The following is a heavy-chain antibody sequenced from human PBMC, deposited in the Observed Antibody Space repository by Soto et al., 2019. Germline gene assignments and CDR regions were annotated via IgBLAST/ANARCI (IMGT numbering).Heavy chain of an antibody. Sequence: EEPLVESGGGLVQPGGSLRLACAASGFTFSDYWMHWVRQAPGKGLVWVSRIKGDGSSTSQADSMEGRFTISRDNAKSPFFLQMNILGAEDPAVYYCSRGGKYIYAMDVWGQGTPVTVSS. CDR3: SRGGKYIYAMDV. CDR1: GFTFSDYW. J-gene: IGHJ6*02. D-gene: IGHD3-16*01. V-gene: IGHV3-74*01. CDR2: IKGDGSST.